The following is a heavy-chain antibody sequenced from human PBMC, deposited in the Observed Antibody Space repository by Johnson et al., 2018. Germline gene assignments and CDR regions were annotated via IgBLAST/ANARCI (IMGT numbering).Heavy chain of an antibody. V-gene: IGHV3-30*03. CDR1: GFTFSRYG. CDR3: ERVCRNLATVSSQSHSRIHYYYYDYGMDV. J-gene: IGHJ6*02. Sequence: QVQLVQSGGGVVQPGRSXRLSCAASGFTFSRYGMHWVRQAPGKGLEWVAVISYDGSNKYYADLAKGRFTFSRDNSQNTLYLQMNNQRAEETAVYYCERVCRNLATVSSQSHSRIHYYYYDYGMDVWGQGTTVTVSS. D-gene: IGHD4-11*01. CDR2: ISYDGSNK.